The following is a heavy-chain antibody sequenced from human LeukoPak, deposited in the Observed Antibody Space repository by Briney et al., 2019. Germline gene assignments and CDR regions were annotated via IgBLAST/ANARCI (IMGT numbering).Heavy chain of an antibody. CDR1: GFTFSDYA. V-gene: IGHV3-23*01. CDR3: AKALSGTLAGNFDY. Sequence: PGGSLRLSCAASGFTFSDYAMTWVRQAPGKGLEWVSTITTSGGSTYYADSVKGRFTIFRDNSKHTLYLQMNSLRAEDTAVYYCAKALSGTLAGNFDYWGQGTLVTVSS. J-gene: IGHJ4*02. CDR2: ITTSGGST. D-gene: IGHD1-1*01.